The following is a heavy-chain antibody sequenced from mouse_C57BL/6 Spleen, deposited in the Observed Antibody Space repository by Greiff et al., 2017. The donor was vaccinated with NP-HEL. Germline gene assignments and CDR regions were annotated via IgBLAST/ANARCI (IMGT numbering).Heavy chain of an antibody. CDR1: GFTFSDYY. Sequence: EVQLQESEGGLVQPGSSMKLSCTASGFTFSDYYMAWVRQVPEKGLEWVANINYDGSSTYYLDSLKSRFIISRDNAKNILYLQMSSLKSEDTSTYYCARDSRDYDYDLCAMDYWGQGTSVTVSS. V-gene: IGHV5-16*01. CDR2: INYDGSST. D-gene: IGHD2-4*01. CDR3: ARDSRDYDYDLCAMDY. J-gene: IGHJ4*01.